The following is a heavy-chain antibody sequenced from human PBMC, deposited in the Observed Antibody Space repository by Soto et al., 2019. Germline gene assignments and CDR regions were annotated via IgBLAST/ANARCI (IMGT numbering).Heavy chain of an antibody. CDR1: GFTFSSYA. CDR2: ISGSGGST. D-gene: IGHD5-18*01. V-gene: IGHV3-23*01. CDR3: AKSMMRGYSYGFGY. Sequence: GGSLRLSCAASGFTFSSYAMIWVRQAPGKGLEWVSAISGSGGSTYYADSVKGRFTISRDNSKNTLYLQMNSLRAEDTAVYYCAKSMMRGYSYGFGYWGQGTLVTVSS. J-gene: IGHJ4*02.